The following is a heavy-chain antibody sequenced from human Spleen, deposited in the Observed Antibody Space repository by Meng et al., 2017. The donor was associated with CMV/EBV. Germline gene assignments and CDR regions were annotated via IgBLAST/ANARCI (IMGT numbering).Heavy chain of an antibody. CDR3: VRGVGRGAYCTGTTCSISYGDH. V-gene: IGHV1-2*06. J-gene: IGHJ4*02. CDR1: YY. Sequence: YYRHGLRQAPGQGLEWMGRITPNTGGTNYAQKFQGRVTMTRDTSTSTAYMELNRLRSDDTAIYYCVRGVGRGAYCTGTTCSISYGDHWGQGTLVTVSS. D-gene: IGHD2-8*02. CDR2: ITPNTGGT.